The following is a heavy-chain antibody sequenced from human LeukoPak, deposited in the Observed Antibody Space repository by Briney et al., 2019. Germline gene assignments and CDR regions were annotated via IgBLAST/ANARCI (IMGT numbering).Heavy chain of an antibody. CDR2: ISYDGSNK. CDR3: ARGGGGRSDYNYYGMDV. Sequence: QAGGSLRLSCAASGFTFSSYGMHWVRQAPGKGLEWVAVISYDGSNKYYADSVKGRFTVSRDNSKNTLYLQMNSLRAEDTAVYFCARGGGGRSDYNYYGMDVWGQGTTVTVSS. J-gene: IGHJ6*02. D-gene: IGHD2-15*01. CDR1: GFTFSSYG. V-gene: IGHV3-30*03.